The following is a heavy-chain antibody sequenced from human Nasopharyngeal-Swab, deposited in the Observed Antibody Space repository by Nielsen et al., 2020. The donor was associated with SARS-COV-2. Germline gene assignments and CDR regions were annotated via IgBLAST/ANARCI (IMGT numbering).Heavy chain of an antibody. J-gene: IGHJ4*02. D-gene: IGHD1-26*01. CDR2: ITSSSSTR. CDR3: VREFEATGATYLDY. V-gene: IGHV3-48*02. CDR1: GFAFTDYS. Sequence: GESLKISCAASGFAFTDYSMDWVRQAPGKGLEWVSYITSSSSTRYYADSVKGRFTVSRDNAKNSLYLQMSGLRDEDTAVYYCVREFEATGATYLDYWGLGTLVTVSS.